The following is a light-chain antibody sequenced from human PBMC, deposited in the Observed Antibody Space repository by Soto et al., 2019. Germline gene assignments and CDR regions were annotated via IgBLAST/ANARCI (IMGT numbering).Light chain of an antibody. CDR1: SSDIGAHYD. J-gene: IGLJ3*02. CDR3: QSYDSSLSGWV. Sequence: QSVLTQPPSVSGAPGQRVTISYTGSSSDIGAHYDVHWYQQLPGTAPKLLIYGNNNRPSGVPDRFSGSKSGTSASLAITGLQAEDEADYYCQSYDSSLSGWVFGGGTQLTVL. CDR2: GNN. V-gene: IGLV1-40*01.